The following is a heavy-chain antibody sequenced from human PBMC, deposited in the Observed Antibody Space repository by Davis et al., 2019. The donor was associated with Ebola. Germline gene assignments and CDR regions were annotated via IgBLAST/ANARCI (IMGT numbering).Heavy chain of an antibody. D-gene: IGHD2-8*01. CDR1: GYGFADYW. Sequence: GESLKISCKGSGYGFADYWIAWVRQTPGKGLEWMGIIYAGDSDSSYSPSFEGQVIISVDRSINTAYLQWRSLRASDTAIYYCARQESLYGWSDYWGQGTLVTVSS. CDR3: ARQESLYGWSDY. J-gene: IGHJ4*02. CDR2: IYAGDSDS. V-gene: IGHV5-51*01.